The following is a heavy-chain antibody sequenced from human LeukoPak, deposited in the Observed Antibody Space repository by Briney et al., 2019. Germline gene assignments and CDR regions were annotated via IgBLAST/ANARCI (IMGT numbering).Heavy chain of an antibody. J-gene: IGHJ4*02. V-gene: IGHV3-43D*03. CDR3: AKDIFSSGSHPDY. CDR1: GFTVSSNS. D-gene: IGHD3-22*01. Sequence: QTGGSLRLSCTVSGFTVSSNSMSWVRQAPGKGLEWVSLISWDGGSTYYADSVKGRFTISRDNSKNSLYLQMNSLRAEDTALYYCAKDIFSSGSHPDYWGQGTLVTVSS. CDR2: ISWDGGST.